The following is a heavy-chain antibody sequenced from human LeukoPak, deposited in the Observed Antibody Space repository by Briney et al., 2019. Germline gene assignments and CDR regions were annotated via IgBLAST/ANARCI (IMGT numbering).Heavy chain of an antibody. CDR1: GFSLSNYG. Sequence: PGGSLRLSCAASGFSLSNYGMHGVRQAPGKGLEWVAVVWYDGSDEYFADSVKGRFAISRDNSKNTLFLQMDSLRAEDTAVYYCARGRSGWDFDYWGQGTLVIVSS. J-gene: IGHJ4*02. CDR3: ARGRSGWDFDY. D-gene: IGHD3-22*01. CDR2: VWYDGSDE. V-gene: IGHV3-33*01.